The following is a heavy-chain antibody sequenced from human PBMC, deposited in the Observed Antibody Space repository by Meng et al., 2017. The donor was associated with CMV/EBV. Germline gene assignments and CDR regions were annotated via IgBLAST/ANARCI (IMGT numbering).Heavy chain of an antibody. V-gene: IGHV4-34*01. Sequence: SETLSLTCTVSGGSISSYYWSWIRQPPGKGLEWIGEINHSGSTNYNPSLKSRVTISVDTSKNQFSLKLSSVTAADTAVYYCASARAARYRYYYYYGMDVWGQGTTVTVSS. D-gene: IGHD6-6*01. J-gene: IGHJ6*02. CDR3: ASARAARYRYYYYYGMDV. CDR1: GGSISSYY. CDR2: INHSGST.